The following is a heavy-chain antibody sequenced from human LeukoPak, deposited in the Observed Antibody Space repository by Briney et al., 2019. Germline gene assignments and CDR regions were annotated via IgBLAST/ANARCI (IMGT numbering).Heavy chain of an antibody. D-gene: IGHD1-14*01. CDR3: ARGSNRKIFDY. CDR1: GGSISSYY. J-gene: IGHJ4*02. CDR2: IYYSGST. V-gene: IGHV4-59*01. Sequence: SETLSLTCTVSGGSISSYYWSWIRHPPGKGLEWIGYIYYSGSTNYNPSLKSRVTVSVDTSKNQFSLKLSSVTAADTAVYYCARGSNRKIFDYWGQGTLVTVSS.